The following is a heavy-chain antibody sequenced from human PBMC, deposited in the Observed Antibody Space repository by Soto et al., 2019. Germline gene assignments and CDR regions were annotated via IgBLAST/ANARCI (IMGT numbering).Heavy chain of an antibody. CDR2: INHSGST. D-gene: IGHD3-22*01. CDR3: ARGKDSSGYYFDY. J-gene: IGHJ4*02. V-gene: IGHV4-34*01. CDR1: GGSFSGYY. Sequence: SETLSLTCAVYGGSFSGYYWSWIRQPPGKGLEWIGEINHSGSTNYNPSLKSRVTISVDTSKNQFSLKLSSVTAADTAVYYCARGKDSSGYYFDYWGQGTLVTVSS.